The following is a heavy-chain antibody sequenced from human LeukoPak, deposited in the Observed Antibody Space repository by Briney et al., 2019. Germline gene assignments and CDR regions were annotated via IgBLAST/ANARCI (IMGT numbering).Heavy chain of an antibody. J-gene: IGHJ4*02. CDR3: AILGTGILLAGLGY. CDR2: TRLDGSKK. D-gene: IGHD3-16*01. Sequence: PGGSLRLSCAASGFTFSNYAMHWVRQAPGKGLEWVAFTRLDGSKKYHADSVKGRFTISRDNTKNTLYLQMNSLRPEDTAMYYCAILGTGILLAGLGYWGQGTLVTVSS. CDR1: GFTFSNYA. V-gene: IGHV3-30*02.